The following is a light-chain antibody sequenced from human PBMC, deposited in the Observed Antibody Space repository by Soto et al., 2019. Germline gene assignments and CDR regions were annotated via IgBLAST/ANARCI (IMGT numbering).Light chain of an antibody. Sequence: EIVLTQSPGTLSLSPGDTATLSCRASQSLSSNYLAWYQQRPGQAPKLLIYDISSRATGIPDRFSGSGSGTGFTLAITRLDPEDFAVYCCQQYGGSMTFGQGTRLEIE. CDR3: QQYGGSMT. CDR1: QSLSSNY. J-gene: IGKJ5*01. CDR2: DIS. V-gene: IGKV3-20*01.